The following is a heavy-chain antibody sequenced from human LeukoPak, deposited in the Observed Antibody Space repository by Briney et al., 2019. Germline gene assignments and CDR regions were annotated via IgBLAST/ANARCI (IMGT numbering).Heavy chain of an antibody. CDR2: INRDGSST. D-gene: IGHD3-9*01. V-gene: IGHV3-74*01. CDR3: ARDRETYYDILTGYYTLGDAFDI. CDR1: GFTFSTYW. J-gene: IGHJ3*02. Sequence: GGSLRLSCAASGFTFSTYWMHWVRQAPGKGLVWVSRINRDGSSTSYSDSVKGRFTISRDNAKNTLYLQMNSLRAEDTAVYYCARDRETYYDILTGYYTLGDAFDIWGQGTMVTVSS.